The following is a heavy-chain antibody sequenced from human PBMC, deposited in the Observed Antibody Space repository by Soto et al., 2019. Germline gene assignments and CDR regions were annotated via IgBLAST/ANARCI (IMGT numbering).Heavy chain of an antibody. CDR1: GFTFSSYA. D-gene: IGHD3-10*01. Sequence: QVQLVESGGGVVQPGRSLRLSCAASGFTFSSYAMHWVRQVPGKGLEWVAIISYDGSNKDYADSVKGRFTISRDNSKNTLYLEMYSLRGEDTAVYYCARDHWFGELSGYWGQGTLVTVSS. CDR3: ARDHWFGELSGY. V-gene: IGHV3-30-3*01. J-gene: IGHJ4*02. CDR2: ISYDGSNK.